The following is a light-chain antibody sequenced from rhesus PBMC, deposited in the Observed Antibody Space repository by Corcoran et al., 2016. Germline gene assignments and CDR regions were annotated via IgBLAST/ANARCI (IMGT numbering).Light chain of an antibody. Sequence: DIQMTQSPSSLSASVGDTVTITCQASQGISKYLAWYHQKQGRAPNFLIDYASTLQRGVPSRCSGRGSGKVFSLTISSLQHEDFATYYCQQNNSYPFTFGPGAKLDI. V-gene: IGKV1-25*01. CDR2: YAS. J-gene: IGKJ3*01. CDR3: QQNNSYPFT. CDR1: QGISKY.